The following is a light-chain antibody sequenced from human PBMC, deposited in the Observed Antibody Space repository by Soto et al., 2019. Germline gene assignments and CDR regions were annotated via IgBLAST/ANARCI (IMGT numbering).Light chain of an antibody. Sequence: DIQMTQSPSTLPASVGDRVTITCRASQSISSWLAWYQQKPGKAPKLLIYDASSLESGVPSRFSGSGSGTEFTLTISSLQPDDFATYYCQQYNSYSPLTFGGGTKLDIK. CDR3: QQYNSYSPLT. CDR2: DAS. V-gene: IGKV1-5*01. J-gene: IGKJ4*01. CDR1: QSISSW.